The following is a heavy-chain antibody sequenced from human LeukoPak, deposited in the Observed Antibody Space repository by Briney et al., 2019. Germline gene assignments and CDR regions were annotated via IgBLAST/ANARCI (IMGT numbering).Heavy chain of an antibody. CDR3: C. Sequence: GASVKVSCKASGYIFTRYAVNWVRQAPGQGPEWMGWINTNTGNPTYAQGFTGRFVFSLDTSVSTAYLQISSLKTEDSAVYFDCWGQGTLLTVSS. CDR2: INTNTGNP. V-gene: IGHV7-4-1*02. CDR1: GYIFTRYA. J-gene: IGHJ4*02.